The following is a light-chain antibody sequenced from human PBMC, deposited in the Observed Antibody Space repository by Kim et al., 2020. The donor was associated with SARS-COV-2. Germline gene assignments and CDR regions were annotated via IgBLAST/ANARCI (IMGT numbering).Light chain of an antibody. V-gene: IGLV2-14*01. Sequence: QSVLTQPASVSGSPGQSITISCTGTSSDVGVYNYVSWYQQHPGKVPKLMIYDVSKRPSGVSNRFSGSKSGNTASLTISGLQAEDEADYYCSSYTSSSTYVFGSGTKVTVL. CDR2: DVS. J-gene: IGLJ1*01. CDR1: SSDVGVYNY. CDR3: SSYTSSSTYV.